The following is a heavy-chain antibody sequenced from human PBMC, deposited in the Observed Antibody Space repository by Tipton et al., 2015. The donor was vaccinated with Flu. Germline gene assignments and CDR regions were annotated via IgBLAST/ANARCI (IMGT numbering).Heavy chain of an antibody. Sequence: GLVKPSETLSLTCAVYGGSFSGYYWSWIRQPAGKGLEWIGRIYASGSTSYNPSLKSRVTMSVDTSKNQFSLKLSSVTAADTAVYYCARGSGSGTYMIFYFWGQGTLVTVSS. D-gene: IGHD3-10*01. CDR2: IYASGST. CDR3: ARGSGSGTYMIFYF. V-gene: IGHV4-4*07. J-gene: IGHJ4*02. CDR1: GGSFSGYY.